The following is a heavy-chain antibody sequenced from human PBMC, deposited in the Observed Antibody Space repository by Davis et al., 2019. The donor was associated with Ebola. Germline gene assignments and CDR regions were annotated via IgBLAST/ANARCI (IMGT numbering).Heavy chain of an antibody. CDR1: GGSISSYY. CDR3: ARDSGSYPLMFPAAFDI. J-gene: IGHJ3*02. Sequence: SETLSLTCTVSGGSISSYYWSWIRQPAGKGLEWIGRIYTSGSTNYNPSLKSRVTMSVDTSKNQFSLKLSSVTAADTAVYYCARDSGSYPLMFPAAFDIWGQGTMVAVSS. D-gene: IGHD1-26*01. CDR2: IYTSGST. V-gene: IGHV4-4*07.